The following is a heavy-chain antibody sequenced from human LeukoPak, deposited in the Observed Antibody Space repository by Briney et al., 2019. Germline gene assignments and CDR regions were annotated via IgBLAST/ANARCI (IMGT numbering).Heavy chain of an antibody. D-gene: IGHD5-24*01. CDR2: INNDGSST. CDR1: GFTFSGYW. V-gene: IGHV3-74*01. Sequence: GGSLRLSCAASGFTFSGYWMHWVRQAPGKGLVWVSRINNDGSSTIYADSVKGRFTISRDNAKNTLYLQMNSLRAEDTAVYYCTREEDGYHYDFDYWGQGTLVTVSS. J-gene: IGHJ4*02. CDR3: TREEDGYHYDFDY.